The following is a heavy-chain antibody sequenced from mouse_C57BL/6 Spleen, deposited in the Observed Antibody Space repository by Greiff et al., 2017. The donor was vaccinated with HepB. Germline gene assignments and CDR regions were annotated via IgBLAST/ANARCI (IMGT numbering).Heavy chain of an antibody. V-gene: IGHV1-52*01. J-gene: IGHJ4*01. CDR2: IDPSDSET. CDR3: ARSGDYYGSSYLYAMDY. CDR1: GYTFTSYW. D-gene: IGHD1-1*01. Sequence: VQLVESGAELVRPGSSVKLSCKASGYTFTSYWMHWVKQRPIQGLEWIGNIDPSDSETHYNQKFKDKATLTVDKSSSTAYMQLSSLTSEDSAVYYCARSGDYYGSSYLYAMDYWGQGTSVTVSS.